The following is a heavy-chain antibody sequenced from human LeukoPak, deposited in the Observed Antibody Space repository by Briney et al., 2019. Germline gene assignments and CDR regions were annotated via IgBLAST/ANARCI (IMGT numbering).Heavy chain of an antibody. Sequence: GGSLRLSCAASGFTFSDYYMSWIRQAPGEGLEWVSYISSSGSTIYYADSVKGRFTISRDNAKNSLYLQMNSLRAEDTAVYYCARDSIVRGNIGNDMDVWGKGTTVTVSS. J-gene: IGHJ6*03. D-gene: IGHD2-8*01. CDR2: ISSSGSTI. CDR3: ARDSIVRGNIGNDMDV. V-gene: IGHV3-11*01. CDR1: GFTFSDYY.